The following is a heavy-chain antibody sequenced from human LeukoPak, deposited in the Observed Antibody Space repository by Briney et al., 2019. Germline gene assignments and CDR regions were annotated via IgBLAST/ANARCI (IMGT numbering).Heavy chain of an antibody. D-gene: IGHD6-19*01. CDR1: GGSISRSYYY. CDR3: SRHEHKALAGDT. V-gene: IGHV4-39*01. Sequence: SETLSLTCSVSGGSISRSYYYWGWIRQPPGKGLEWIGTIYYSGNTFYNPSLKSRVTISVDTSINHFSLTLTSLTAADTAVYFCSRHEHKALAGDTWGQGTLVTVSS. CDR2: IYYSGNT. J-gene: IGHJ5*02.